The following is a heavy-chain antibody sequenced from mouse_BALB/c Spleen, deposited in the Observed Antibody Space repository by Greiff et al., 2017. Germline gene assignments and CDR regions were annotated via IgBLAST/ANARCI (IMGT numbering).Heavy chain of an antibody. CDR1: GFSLTSYD. V-gene: IGHV2-2*02. D-gene: IGHD4-1*01. Sequence: VMLVESGPGLVQPSQSLSITCTVSGFSLTSYDVHWVRQSPGKGLEWLGVIWSGGSTDYNAAFISRLSISKDNSKSQVFFKMNRLQANDTAIYYCARNALGVYYAMDYWGQGTSVTVSS. CDR3: ARNALGVYYAMDY. CDR2: IWSGGST. J-gene: IGHJ4*01.